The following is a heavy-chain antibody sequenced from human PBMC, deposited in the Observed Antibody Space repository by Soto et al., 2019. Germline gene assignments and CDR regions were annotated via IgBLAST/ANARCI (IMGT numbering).Heavy chain of an antibody. Sequence: QVQLQESGPGLVKPSETLSLTCTVSGGSVSSGSYYWSWIRQPPGKGLEWIGYIYYSGRTKYNPSRKSQAPISVHTSKITFPLTLSAVTAADTAVYYCARAGLGDGSDYWGQGTLVTVSS. V-gene: IGHV4-61*01. J-gene: IGHJ4*02. D-gene: IGHD1-26*01. CDR2: IYYSGRT. CDR3: ARAGLGDGSDY. CDR1: GGSVSSGSYY.